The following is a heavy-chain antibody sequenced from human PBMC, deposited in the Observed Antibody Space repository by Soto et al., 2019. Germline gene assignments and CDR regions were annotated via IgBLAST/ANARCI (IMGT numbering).Heavy chain of an antibody. V-gene: IGHV3-48*01. CDR2: ISSSSSTR. J-gene: IGHJ4*02. Sequence: EVQLVESGGGLVQPGGSLRLSCAASGFTFSSYSMNWVRQAPGKGLEWVSYISSSSSTRYYADSVKGRVTISRDNSKNSLYLQVNSLRAEDTAVYYCARAGGWELPPGWAQGTLVTFSS. D-gene: IGHD3-10*01. CDR3: ARAGGWELPPG. CDR1: GFTFSSYS.